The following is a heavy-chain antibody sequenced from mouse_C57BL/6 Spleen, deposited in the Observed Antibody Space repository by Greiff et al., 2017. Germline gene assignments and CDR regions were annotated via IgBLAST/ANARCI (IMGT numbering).Heavy chain of an antibody. J-gene: IGHJ2*01. Sequence: QVHVKQSGAELVKPGASVKISCKASGYAFSSYWMNWVKQRPGKGLEWIGQIYPGDGDTNYNGKFKGKATLTADKSSSTAYMQLSSLTSEDSAVYFCARGEVTTIVEEGYFDYWGQGTTLTVSS. CDR3: ARGEVTTIVEEGYFDY. CDR2: IYPGDGDT. D-gene: IGHD1-1*01. CDR1: GYAFSSYW. V-gene: IGHV1-80*01.